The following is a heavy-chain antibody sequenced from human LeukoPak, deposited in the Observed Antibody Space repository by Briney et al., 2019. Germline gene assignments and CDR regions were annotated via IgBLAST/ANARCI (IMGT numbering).Heavy chain of an antibody. CDR1: GYTFTSYD. V-gene: IGHV1-8*02. Sequence: ASVKVSCKASGYTFTSYDINWVRQATGQGLEWMGWMNPNSGNTGYAQKFQGRVTMTRNTSISTAYMELSSLRSEDTAVYYRARVVPLYSSSWSSPYYYYYGMDVWGQGTTVTVSS. CDR3: ARVVPLYSSSWSSPYYYYYGMDV. J-gene: IGHJ6*02. D-gene: IGHD6-13*01. CDR2: MNPNSGNT.